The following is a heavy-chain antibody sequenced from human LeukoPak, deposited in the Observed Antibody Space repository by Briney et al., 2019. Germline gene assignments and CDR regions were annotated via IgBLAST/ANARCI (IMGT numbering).Heavy chain of an antibody. V-gene: IGHV4-59*08. CDR1: GGSISSYY. CDR2: IYYSGST. Sequence: PSETLSLTCTVSGGSISSYYWSWIRQPPGKGLEWIGYIYYSGSTNYNPSLKSRVTISVDTSKNQSSLKLSSVTAADTAVYYCARLGYCSGGSCSPYFDYWGQGTLVTVSS. D-gene: IGHD2-15*01. J-gene: IGHJ4*02. CDR3: ARLGYCSGGSCSPYFDY.